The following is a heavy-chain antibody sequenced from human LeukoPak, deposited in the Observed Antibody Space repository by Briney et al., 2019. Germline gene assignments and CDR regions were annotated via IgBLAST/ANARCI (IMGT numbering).Heavy chain of an antibody. CDR3: ARCPVTIAVAGGGFDY. Sequence: ASVKVSCKASGYTFTGYYMHWVRQAPGQGLEWMGRINPNSGGTNYAQKFQGRVTMTRDTSISTAYMELSRLRSDDTAVYYCARCPVTIAVAGGGFDYWGQGTLVTVSS. CDR2: INPNSGGT. J-gene: IGHJ4*02. D-gene: IGHD6-19*01. CDR1: GYTFTGYY. V-gene: IGHV1-2*06.